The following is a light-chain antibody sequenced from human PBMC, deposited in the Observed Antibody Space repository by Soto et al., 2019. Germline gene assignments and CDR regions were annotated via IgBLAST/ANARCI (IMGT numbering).Light chain of an antibody. Sequence: QSALTQPASVSGSPGQSITISCTGTSSDVGAYNFVSWHQQHPGKAPKPMIYEVNNRPSGVSNRFSGSKSGNTASLTISGLQVEEEAEYFCCSFTTTGTLVFGTGTQLTVL. J-gene: IGLJ6*01. CDR1: SSDVGAYNF. V-gene: IGLV2-14*01. CDR3: CSFTTTGTLV. CDR2: EVN.